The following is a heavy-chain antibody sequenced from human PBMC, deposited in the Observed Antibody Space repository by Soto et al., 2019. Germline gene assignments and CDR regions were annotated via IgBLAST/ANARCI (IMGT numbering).Heavy chain of an antibody. V-gene: IGHV1-18*01. Sequence: GASVKVSCKASGYTFTSYGISWVRQAPGQGLEWMGWISAYNGNTNYAQKLQGRVTMTTDTSTSTAYMELRSLRSDDTAVYYCASNNPGYSSGWSQIDYWGQGTLVTVSS. J-gene: IGHJ4*02. D-gene: IGHD6-19*01. CDR2: ISAYNGNT. CDR3: ASNNPGYSSGWSQIDY. CDR1: GYTFTSYG.